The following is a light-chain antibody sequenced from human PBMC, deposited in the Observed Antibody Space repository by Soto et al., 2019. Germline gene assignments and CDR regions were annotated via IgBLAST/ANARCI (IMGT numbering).Light chain of an antibody. CDR1: SSDVGGYNY. V-gene: IGLV2-14*01. J-gene: IGLJ1*01. Sequence: QSVLTQPASVSGSPGQSITISCTGTSSDVGGYNYVSWYQQPPGKAPKLIIYEVSNRPSGVSNRFSGSKSGNTASLTISGLQAEDEADYYCGSYTSSSTYVFGTGTKSPS. CDR2: EVS. CDR3: GSYTSSSTYV.